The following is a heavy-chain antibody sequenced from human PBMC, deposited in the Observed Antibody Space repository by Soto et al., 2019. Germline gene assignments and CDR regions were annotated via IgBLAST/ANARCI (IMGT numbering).Heavy chain of an antibody. V-gene: IGHV3-30-3*01. Sequence: SLRLSFAAAGFTFSSYAIHWGRQSPGKGLEWVAVISYDVSNKYYADSGKGRFTISRDNSKNTLYLQMTSVRAEATAVYYCARVVKDSSSHAGYYYYYGMDVWGQGTTVTVSS. CDR1: GFTFSSYA. CDR3: ARVVKDSSSHAGYYYYYGMDV. J-gene: IGHJ6*02. D-gene: IGHD6-6*01. CDR2: ISYDVSNK.